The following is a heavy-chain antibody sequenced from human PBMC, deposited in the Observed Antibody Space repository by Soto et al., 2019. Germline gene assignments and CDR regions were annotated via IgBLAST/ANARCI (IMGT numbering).Heavy chain of an antibody. V-gene: IGHV1-8*01. D-gene: IGHD6-6*01. J-gene: IGHJ6*03. CDR2: MNPNSGNT. CDR3: ARVWAGYSSSIYYYYYYMDV. CDR1: GYTFTSYD. Sequence: QVQLVQSGAEVKKPGASVKVSCKASGYTFTSYDINWVRQATGQGLEWMGWMNPNSGNTGYAQKFQGRVTMTRNTSISTAYMELSSLRSEDTAVYYCARVWAGYSSSIYYYYYYMDVWGKGTTVTVSS.